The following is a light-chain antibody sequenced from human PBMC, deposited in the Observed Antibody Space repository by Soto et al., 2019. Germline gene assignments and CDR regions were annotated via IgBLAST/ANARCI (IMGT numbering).Light chain of an antibody. V-gene: IGKV3-11*01. J-gene: IGKJ2*01. CDR1: QSVSNY. CDR3: QQRGDRPRT. Sequence: EIVLTQSPAALSLSPGERATLSCRASQSVSNYLAWYQQRPGRAPRLLIYDASHRATGIPARFSGSGSGTDFTLTINSLEPEDLAVYYCQQRGDRPRTFGQGTKLEIK. CDR2: DAS.